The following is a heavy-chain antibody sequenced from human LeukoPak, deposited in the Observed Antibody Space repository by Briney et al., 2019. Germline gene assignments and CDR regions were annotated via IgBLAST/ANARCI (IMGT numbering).Heavy chain of an antibody. CDR3: ARRPIPYCSRASCQYYFDY. CDR2: IDPSDSYT. CDR1: GYSFTSYW. D-gene: IGHD2-2*01. V-gene: IGHV5-10-1*04. Sequence: GESLRISCKGSGYSFTSYWISWVRQMPGKGLEWMGRIDPSDSYTNYSPSFQGQVTISADKSISTAYLQWSSLKASDTAMYYCARRPIPYCSRASCQYYFDYWGQGTLVTVSS. J-gene: IGHJ4*02.